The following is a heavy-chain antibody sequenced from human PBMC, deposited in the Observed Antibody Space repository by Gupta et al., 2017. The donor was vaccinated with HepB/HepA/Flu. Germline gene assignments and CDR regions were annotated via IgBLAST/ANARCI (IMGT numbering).Heavy chain of an antibody. CDR1: GYTFTSYA. CDR2: INAGNGNT. D-gene: IGHD2-8*01. CDR3: ARLYCTNGVCYVDY. J-gene: IGHJ4*02. V-gene: IGHV1-3*01. Sequence: QVQLVQSGAEVKKPGASVKVSCKASGYTFTSYAMHWVRQAPGQRLEWMGWINAGNGNTKYSQKFQGRVTITRDTSASTAYMELSSLRSEDTAVYYCARLYCTNGVCYVDYWGQGTLVTVSS.